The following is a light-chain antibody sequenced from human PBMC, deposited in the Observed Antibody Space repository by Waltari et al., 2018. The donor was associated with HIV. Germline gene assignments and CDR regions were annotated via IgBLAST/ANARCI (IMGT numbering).Light chain of an antibody. Sequence: QSVLTQPASVSGSPGQSLTLSCTGTSNDIGSYNYVSWYQQSPDKAPKLIIYEVSYRPSVVSSRFSGSKSGNTASLTISGLQTEYEAYYHCSSYSRGALLFGGGTKVTVL. CDR2: EVS. CDR3: SSYSRGALL. V-gene: IGLV2-14*01. CDR1: SNDIGSYNY. J-gene: IGLJ2*01.